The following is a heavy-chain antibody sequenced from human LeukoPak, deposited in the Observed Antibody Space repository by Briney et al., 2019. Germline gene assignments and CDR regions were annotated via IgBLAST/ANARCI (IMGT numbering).Heavy chain of an antibody. CDR3: ASPLHDYGDPYAFDI. V-gene: IGHV3-30*03. J-gene: IGHJ3*02. CDR2: ISYDGSNK. D-gene: IGHD4-17*01. Sequence: PGGSLRLSCVASGFTFSSYWMNWVRQAPGKGLEWVAVISYDGSNKYYADSVKGRFTISRDNSKNTLYLQMNSLRAEDTAVYYCASPLHDYGDPYAFDIWGQGTMVTVSS. CDR1: GFTFSSYW.